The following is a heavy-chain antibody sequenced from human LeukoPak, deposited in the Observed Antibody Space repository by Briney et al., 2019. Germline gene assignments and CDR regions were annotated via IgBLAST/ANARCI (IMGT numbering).Heavy chain of an antibody. V-gene: IGHV4-30-2*01. CDR3: ARGRADDYGDSLPNLDY. Sequence: SQTLSLTCAVSGGSISSGGYSWSWIRQPPGKGLEWIGYIYHSGSTYYNPSLKSRVTISVDRSKDQFSLRLSSVTAADTAVYYCARGRADDYGDSLPNLDYWGQGTLVTVSS. D-gene: IGHD4-17*01. CDR2: IYHSGST. CDR1: GGSISSGGYS. J-gene: IGHJ4*02.